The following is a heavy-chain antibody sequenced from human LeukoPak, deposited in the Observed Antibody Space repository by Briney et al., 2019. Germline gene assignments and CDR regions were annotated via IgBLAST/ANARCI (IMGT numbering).Heavy chain of an antibody. CDR1: GGSITNYY. V-gene: IGHV4-59*08. Sequence: PSETLSLTCTVSGGSITNYYWAWIRQPPGKGLEWIGNIYYTGGTKYNPSLRSRVTISVDPSKNQFSLKLSSVTAADTAMYYCARLETGSSWSQDIYYYYYGMDVWGQGTTVTVSS. J-gene: IGHJ6*02. CDR3: ARLETGSSWSQDIYYYYYGMDV. CDR2: IYYTGGT. D-gene: IGHD6-13*01.